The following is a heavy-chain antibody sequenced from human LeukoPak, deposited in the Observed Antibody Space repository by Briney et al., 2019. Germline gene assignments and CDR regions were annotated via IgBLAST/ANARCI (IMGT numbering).Heavy chain of an antibody. CDR1: GFTFSSYA. CDR2: ISGSGGST. J-gene: IGHJ5*02. D-gene: IGHD2-2*01. V-gene: IGHV3-23*01. Sequence: PGGSLRLSCAASGFTFSSYAMSWVRQAPGKGLEWVSAISGSGGSTYYADSVKGRFTISRDNSKNTLYLQMNSLRAEDTAVYYCAKGPPNQLLPLNWFDPWGQGTLVTVSS. CDR3: AKGPPNQLLPLNWFDP.